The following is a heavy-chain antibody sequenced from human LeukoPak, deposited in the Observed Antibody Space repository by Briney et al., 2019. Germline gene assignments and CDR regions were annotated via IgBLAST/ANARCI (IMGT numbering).Heavy chain of an antibody. Sequence: SETLSLTCAVYGGSFSGYYWSWIRQPPRKGLEWIGEINHSGCTNYNPSLKSRVTISVDTSKNQFSLKLSSVTAADTAVYYCARVDYGDPNWFDPWGQGTLVTVSS. V-gene: IGHV4-34*01. CDR1: GGSFSGYY. CDR2: INHSGCT. D-gene: IGHD4-17*01. CDR3: ARVDYGDPNWFDP. J-gene: IGHJ5*02.